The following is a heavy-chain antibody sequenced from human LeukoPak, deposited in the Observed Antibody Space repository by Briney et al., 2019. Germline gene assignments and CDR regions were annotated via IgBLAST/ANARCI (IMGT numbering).Heavy chain of an antibody. J-gene: IGHJ4*02. D-gene: IGHD3-16*02. CDR1: GGSISSSSYY. CDR3: ARELSGLFDY. Sequence: SETLSLTCTVSGGSISSSSYYWGWIRQPPGKGLEWIGSIYYSGSTYYNPSLKSRVTISVDTSKNQFSLKLSSVTAADTAVYYCARELSGLFDYWGQGTLVTVSS. V-gene: IGHV4-39*01. CDR2: IYYSGST.